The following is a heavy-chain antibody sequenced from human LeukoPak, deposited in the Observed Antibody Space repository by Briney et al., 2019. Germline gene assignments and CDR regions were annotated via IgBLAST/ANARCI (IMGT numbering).Heavy chain of an antibody. CDR1: SISTNGYY. D-gene: IGHD5-12*01. V-gene: IGHV4-39*01. J-gene: IGHJ4*02. Sequence: KPSETLSLTCTVDSISTNGYYWGWIRQPPGKGLEWIGSIHYTGNTYYNPSLESRVTVSVDTSKNQFSLKLSSVTAADAAVYYCARNIYSGYDYYFDYWGQGTLVTVSS. CDR2: IHYTGNT. CDR3: ARNIYSGYDYYFDY.